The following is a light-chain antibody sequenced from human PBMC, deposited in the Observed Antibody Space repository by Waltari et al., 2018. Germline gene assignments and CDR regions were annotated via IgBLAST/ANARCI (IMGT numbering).Light chain of an antibody. CDR1: QRIGYH. CDR3: QQSWDAPRT. V-gene: IGKV1-39*01. J-gene: IGKJ1*01. CDR2: SAS. Sequence: DVQMTQSPSSLSASVGDRVTINCRASQRIGYHLNWYQRQPGRGPRLLIYSASILERGVPAGFSGSGYGTDFTLTISGLQPDDFGTYCCQQSWDAPRTFGQGTKVELK.